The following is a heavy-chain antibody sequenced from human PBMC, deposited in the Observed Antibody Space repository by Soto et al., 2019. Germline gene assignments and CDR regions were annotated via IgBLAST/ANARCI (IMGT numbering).Heavy chain of an antibody. J-gene: IGHJ5*02. CDR2: ISGSGGST. Sequence: GGSLRLSCAASGFTFSSYAMSWVRQAPGKGLEWVSAISGSGGSTYYADSVKGRFTISRDNYKNTLYLQMNSLRAEDTAVYYCAKGEDYYDSSGYPGWFDPWGQGTLVTVSS. V-gene: IGHV3-23*01. D-gene: IGHD3-22*01. CDR1: GFTFSSYA. CDR3: AKGEDYYDSSGYPGWFDP.